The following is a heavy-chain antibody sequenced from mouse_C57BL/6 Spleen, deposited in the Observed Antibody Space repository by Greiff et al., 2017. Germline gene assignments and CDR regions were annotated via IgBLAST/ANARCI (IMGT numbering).Heavy chain of an antibody. CDR1: GYTFTDYN. CDR2: INPNNGGT. Sequence: VQLKESGPELVKPGASVKMSCKASGYTFTDYNMHWVKQSHGKSLEWIGYINPNNGGTSYNQKFKGKATLTVNKSSSTAYMELRSLTSEASAVYYCAADYDEFAYWGQGTLVTVSA. J-gene: IGHJ3*01. CDR3: AADYDEFAY. V-gene: IGHV1-22*01. D-gene: IGHD2-4*01.